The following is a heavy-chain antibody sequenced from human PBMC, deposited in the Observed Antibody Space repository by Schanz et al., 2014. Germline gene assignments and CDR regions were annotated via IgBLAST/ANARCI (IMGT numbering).Heavy chain of an antibody. CDR1: GYTLSAYS. V-gene: IGHV1-46*03. Sequence: QVQLVQSGTQVKKPGASVKVSCKASGYTLSAYSLHWVRQAPGQGLEWMGIVNPSVRGTHFARECQGRVTVTSDTSTSTVYMELSGLRSEDTAVYYCAGAFDSSGYYFDDWGQGTLVPVSA. CDR3: AGAFDSSGYYFDD. CDR2: VNPSVRGT. J-gene: IGHJ4*02. D-gene: IGHD3-22*01.